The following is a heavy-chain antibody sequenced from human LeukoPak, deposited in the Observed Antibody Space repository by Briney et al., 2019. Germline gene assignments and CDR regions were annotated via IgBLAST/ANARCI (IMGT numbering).Heavy chain of an antibody. Sequence: PGGSLRLSCAASGFTFSSYGMHWVRQAPGKGLEWVAVISYDGSNKYYADSVKGRFTISRDNSKNTLYLQMNSLRAEDTAVYYCLYSSSSGDYWGQGTWSPSPQ. D-gene: IGHD6-13*01. V-gene: IGHV3-30*03. J-gene: IGHJ4*02. CDR3: LYSSSSGDY. CDR1: GFTFSSYG. CDR2: ISYDGSNK.